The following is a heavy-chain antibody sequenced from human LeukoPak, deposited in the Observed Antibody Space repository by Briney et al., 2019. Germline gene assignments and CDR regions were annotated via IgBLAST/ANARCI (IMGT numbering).Heavy chain of an antibody. CDR2: INHSGST. V-gene: IGHV4-34*01. CDR1: GGSFSGYY. Sequence: TSETLSLTCAVYGGSFSGYYWSWIRQPPGKGLEWIGEINHSGSTNYNPSLKSRVTISVDTSKNQCSLKLSSVTAADTAVYYCARGGAVWYCSSTSCISVFDYWGQGTLVTVSS. D-gene: IGHD2-2*01. CDR3: ARGGAVWYCSSTSCISVFDY. J-gene: IGHJ4*02.